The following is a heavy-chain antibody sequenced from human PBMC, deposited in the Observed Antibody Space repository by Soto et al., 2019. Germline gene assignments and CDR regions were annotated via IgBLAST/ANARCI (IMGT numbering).Heavy chain of an antibody. CDR3: ARARVPWLTLYYFDY. D-gene: IGHD6-19*01. CDR2: IIPIFGTA. V-gene: IGHV1-69*13. CDR1: GGTFSSYA. J-gene: IGHJ4*02. Sequence: GASVKVSCKASGGTFSSYAISWVRQAPGQGLEWVGGIIPIFGTANYAQKFQGRVTITADESTSTAYMELSSLRSEDTAVYYCARARVPWLTLYYFDYWGQGTLVTVSS.